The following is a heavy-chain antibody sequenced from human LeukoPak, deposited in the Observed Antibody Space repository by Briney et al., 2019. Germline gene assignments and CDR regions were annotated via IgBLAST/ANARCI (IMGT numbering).Heavy chain of an antibody. D-gene: IGHD6-13*01. CDR2: IIPIFGTA. V-gene: IGHV1-69*13. CDR1: GGTFSSYA. CDR3: ARSDRRQQLDLFDY. J-gene: IGHJ4*02. Sequence: SVKVSCKASGGTFSSYAISWVRQAPGQGLEWMGGIIPIFGTANYAQKFQGRVTITADESTSTAYMGLSSLRSEDTAVYYCARSDRRQQLDLFDYWGQGTLVTVSS.